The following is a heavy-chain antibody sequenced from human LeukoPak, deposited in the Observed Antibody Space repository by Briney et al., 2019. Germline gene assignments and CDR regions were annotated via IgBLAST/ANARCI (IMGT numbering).Heavy chain of an antibody. CDR2: IYSGGPT. D-gene: IGHD5-18*01. Sequence: GGSLRLSCAASGFTVSSNYMSWVRQAPGKGLEWVSVIYSGGPTYYADSVKGRFTTSRDNSKNTLYLQMNSLRAEDTAVYYCAKVPGYIYGPNWFDPWGQGTLVTVSS. J-gene: IGHJ5*02. V-gene: IGHV3-53*01. CDR1: GFTVSSNY. CDR3: AKVPGYIYGPNWFDP.